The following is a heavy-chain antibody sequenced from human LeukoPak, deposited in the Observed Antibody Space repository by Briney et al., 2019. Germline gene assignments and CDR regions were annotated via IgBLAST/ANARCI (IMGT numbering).Heavy chain of an antibody. CDR2: IWYDGSNK. J-gene: IGHJ3*02. CDR3: ARSYDSSAYYWDAFDI. V-gene: IGHV3-33*01. Sequence: PGGSLRLSCAASGFTFCSYGMQWARQAPGKGLEWVAVIWYDGSNKYYADSVKGRFTISRDNSKNTLYLQMNSLRAEDTAVYYCARSYDSSAYYWDAFDIWSQGTMVTVSS. CDR1: GFTFCSYG. D-gene: IGHD3-22*01.